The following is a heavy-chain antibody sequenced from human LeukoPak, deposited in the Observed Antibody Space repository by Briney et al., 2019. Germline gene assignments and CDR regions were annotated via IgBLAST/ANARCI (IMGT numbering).Heavy chain of an antibody. CDR3: ARMSSSSWFVCDY. CDR2: IKQDRSEK. V-gene: IGHV3-7*01. D-gene: IGHD6-13*01. CDR1: GFTFSSYW. J-gene: IGHJ4*02. Sequence: GGSLRLSCAASGFTFSSYWMTWVRQVPGKGLEWVANIKQDRSEKYYVDSVTGRFAISRDNAKNSLYLQMNSLRAEDTAVYYCARMSSSSWFVCDYWGQGTLVTVSS.